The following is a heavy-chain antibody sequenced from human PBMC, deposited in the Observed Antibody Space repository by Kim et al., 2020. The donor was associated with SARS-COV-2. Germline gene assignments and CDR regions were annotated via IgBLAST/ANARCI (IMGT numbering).Heavy chain of an antibody. Sequence: YYADSGKGRFTISRDKDKNSLYLQMNSLRAEDTAVYYCASFPRVVATIFYWGQGTLVTVSS. J-gene: IGHJ4*02. D-gene: IGHD5-12*01. CDR3: ASFPRVVATIFY. V-gene: IGHV3-21*01.